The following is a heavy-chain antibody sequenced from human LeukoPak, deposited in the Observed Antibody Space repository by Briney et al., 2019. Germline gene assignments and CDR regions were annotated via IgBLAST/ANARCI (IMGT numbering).Heavy chain of an antibody. D-gene: IGHD3-22*01. V-gene: IGHV3-72*01. Sequence: GGSLRLSCAASGFTSSDHYMDWVRQAQGKGLEWVGRTRNKANSYSTEYAASVKGRFTISRDDSKNLLYLQMNILKTEDTAVYYCTRVGSGYAFDIWGQGTMVTVSS. J-gene: IGHJ3*02. CDR1: GFTSSDHY. CDR3: TRVGSGYAFDI. CDR2: TRNKANSYST.